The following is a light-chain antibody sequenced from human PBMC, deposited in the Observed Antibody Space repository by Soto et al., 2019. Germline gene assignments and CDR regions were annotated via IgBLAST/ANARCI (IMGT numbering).Light chain of an antibody. J-gene: IGLJ1*01. CDR3: KSYDGSNNYV. CDR1: SSDVGNYRY. V-gene: IGLV2-14*01. Sequence: QSVLTQPASVSGSPGQSITISCTGTSSDVGNYRYVSWYQQRPGKAPNLMVYEVTTRPSEVSDRFSGSKSGNTASLTISGLQAADEAAYFCKSYDGSNNYVFGRGTKVTVL. CDR2: EVT.